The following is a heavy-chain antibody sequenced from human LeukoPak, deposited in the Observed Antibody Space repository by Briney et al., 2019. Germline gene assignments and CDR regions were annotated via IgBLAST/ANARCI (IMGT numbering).Heavy chain of an antibody. CDR2: FDPEDGET. CDR3: ARDWAAKYYYDSSGFSAPGGY. CDR1: GYTLTDLS. Sequence: GASVKVSCKVSGYTLTDLSMHWVRQAPGKGLEWMGGFDPEDGETIYAQKFQGRVTMTEDTSTDTAYMELRSLRSDDTAVYYCARDWAAKYYYDSSGFSAPGGYWGQGTLATVSS. V-gene: IGHV1-24*01. J-gene: IGHJ4*02. D-gene: IGHD3-22*01.